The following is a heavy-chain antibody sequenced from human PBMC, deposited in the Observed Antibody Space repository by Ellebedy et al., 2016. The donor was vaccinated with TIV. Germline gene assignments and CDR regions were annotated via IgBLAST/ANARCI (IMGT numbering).Heavy chain of an antibody. CDR3: ARDYKWSLDAFDI. J-gene: IGHJ3*02. CDR2: ISSSSSYI. D-gene: IGHD1-20*01. CDR1: GFTFSSYS. V-gene: IGHV3-21*01. Sequence: GGSLRLSXAASGFTFSSYSMNWVRQAPGKGLEWVSSISSSSSYIYYADSVKGRFTISRDNAKNSLYLQMNSLRAEDTAVYYCARDYKWSLDAFDIWGQGTMVTVSS.